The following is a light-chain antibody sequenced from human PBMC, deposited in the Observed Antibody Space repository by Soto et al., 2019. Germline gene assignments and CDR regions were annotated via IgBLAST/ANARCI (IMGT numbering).Light chain of an antibody. V-gene: IGKV3-15*01. CDR1: QSVSTN. CDR3: QQYNNWPRT. J-gene: IGKJ1*01. Sequence: EIVMTQSPATLSVSTGERATFSCRASQSVSTNLAWYQQKPGQAPRVLIYGASTRATGIPARFSGSGSGTEFTLTISSLQSEDLAAYYCQQYNNWPRTFGQGTKV. CDR2: GAS.